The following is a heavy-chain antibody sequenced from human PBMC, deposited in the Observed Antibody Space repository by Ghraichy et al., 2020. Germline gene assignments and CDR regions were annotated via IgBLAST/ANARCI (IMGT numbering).Heavy chain of an antibody. V-gene: IGHV3-48*02. CDR2: ISSSSSTI. CDR3: ARDLGRWELLPYDAFDI. Sequence: GESLNISCAASGFTFSSYSMNWVRQAPGKGLEWVSYISSSSSTIYYADSVKGRFTISRDNAKNSLYLQMNSLRDEDTAVYYCARDLGRWELLPYDAFDIWGQGTMVTVSS. J-gene: IGHJ3*02. CDR1: GFTFSSYS. D-gene: IGHD1-26*01.